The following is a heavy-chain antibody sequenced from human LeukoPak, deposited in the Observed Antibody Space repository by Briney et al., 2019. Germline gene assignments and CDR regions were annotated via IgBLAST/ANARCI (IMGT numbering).Heavy chain of an antibody. CDR2: INSDGSST. CDR3: ASEYYYDSSGYSAFDY. V-gene: IGHV3-74*01. J-gene: IGHJ4*02. CDR1: GFTFSSYW. Sequence: GRSLRLSCAASGFTFSSYWMPWVRQAPGKGLVWVSRINSDGSSTSYADSVKGRFTISRDNAKNTLYLQMNSLRAEDTAVYYCASEYYYDSSGYSAFDYWGQGTLVTVSS. D-gene: IGHD3-22*01.